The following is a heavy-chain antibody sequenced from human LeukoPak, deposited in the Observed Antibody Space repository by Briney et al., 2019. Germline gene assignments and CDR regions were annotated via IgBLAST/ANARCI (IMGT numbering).Heavy chain of an antibody. D-gene: IGHD6-19*01. CDR2: IRYDENNK. Sequence: GGSLRLSCAASGFTFSSYAMHWVRQAPGKGLEWVAFIRYDENNKYYADSVKGRFTISRDNAKNSLYLQMNSLRAEDTALYYCARDIGVAGNLENDYWGQGTLVTVSS. CDR3: ARDIGVAGNLENDY. CDR1: GFTFSSYA. V-gene: IGHV3-30*02. J-gene: IGHJ4*02.